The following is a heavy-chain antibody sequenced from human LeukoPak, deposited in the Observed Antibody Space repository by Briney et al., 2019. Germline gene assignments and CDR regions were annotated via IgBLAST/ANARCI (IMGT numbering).Heavy chain of an antibody. CDR3: GKEFSSGWFF. CDR1: GFTFSSYA. Sequence: GGSLRLSCAASGFTFSSYAMTWVRQAPGKGLVWVSSIDSSGDYTFYADSVKGRFTISRDSSKDALYLQLSGLRAEDTAIYYCGKEFSSGWFFWGQGTLVSVSS. D-gene: IGHD6-13*01. V-gene: IGHV3-23*01. J-gene: IGHJ4*02. CDR2: IDSSGDYT.